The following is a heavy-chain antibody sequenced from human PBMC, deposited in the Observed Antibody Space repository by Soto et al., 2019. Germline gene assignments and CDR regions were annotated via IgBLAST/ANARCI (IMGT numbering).Heavy chain of an antibody. CDR1: GFTFSSYG. CDR2: ISYDGSNK. Sequence: QVQLVESGGGVVQPGRYLRLSCAASGFTFSSYGMHWVRQAPGKGLEWVAVISYDGSNKYYADSVKGRFTISRDNSKNTLYLQMNSLRAEDTAVYYCAKDRGWLAERYYYGMDVWGQGTTVTVSS. V-gene: IGHV3-30*18. D-gene: IGHD6-19*01. CDR3: AKDRGWLAERYYYGMDV. J-gene: IGHJ6*02.